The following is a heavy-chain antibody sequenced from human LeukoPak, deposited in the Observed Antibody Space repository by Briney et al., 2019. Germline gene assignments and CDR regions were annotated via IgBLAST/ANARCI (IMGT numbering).Heavy chain of an antibody. D-gene: IGHD5-12*01. CDR3: ARDQAPTTYYYMDV. CDR2: IYSGGST. V-gene: IGHV3-66*02. J-gene: IGHJ6*03. Sequence: PGGSLRLSCAASGFTVSSNYMSWVRQAPGKGLEWVSVIYSGGSTYYADSVKGRFTISRDNSKNTLYLQMNSLRAEDTAVYYCARDQAPTTYYYMDVWGKGTTVTVSS. CDR1: GFTVSSNY.